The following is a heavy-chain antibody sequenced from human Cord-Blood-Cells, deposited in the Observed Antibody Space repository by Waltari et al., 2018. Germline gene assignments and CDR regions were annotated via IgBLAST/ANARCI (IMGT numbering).Heavy chain of an antibody. Sequence: QVPLQQSGAGLLKPSETLSLTCAVYGGSFSGYYWSWIRQPPGKGLEWIGEINHSGSTNYNPSLKSRVTISVDTSKNQFSLKLSSVTAADTAVYYCARYYDFWSGDAFDIWGQGTMVTVSS. CDR3: ARYYDFWSGDAFDI. D-gene: IGHD3-3*01. V-gene: IGHV4-34*01. CDR2: INHSGST. J-gene: IGHJ3*02. CDR1: GGSFSGYY.